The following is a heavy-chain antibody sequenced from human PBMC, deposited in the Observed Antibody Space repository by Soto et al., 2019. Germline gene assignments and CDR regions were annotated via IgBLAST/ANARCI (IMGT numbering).Heavy chain of an antibody. J-gene: IGHJ6*03. CDR3: ARSYRRYCSGGSGYSYYDYYMDV. CDR1: GGSISGYC. Sequence: SETLSLTCTVSGGSISGYCWSWIGQPPRKGLEWIGYIYYSGSTNYNPSLKSRVTISVDTSKNPFSLELSSVTAADTAVYYCARSYRRYCSGGSGYSYYDYYMDVWRKGTTVTVSS. V-gene: IGHV4-59*01. D-gene: IGHD2-15*01. CDR2: IYYSGST.